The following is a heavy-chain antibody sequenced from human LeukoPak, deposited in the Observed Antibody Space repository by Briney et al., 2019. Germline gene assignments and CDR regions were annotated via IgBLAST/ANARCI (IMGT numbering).Heavy chain of an antibody. J-gene: IGHJ4*02. Sequence: PGGSLRLSCAASAFTFSSYAMSWVRQAPGKGLEWVSAISGSGGSTYYADSVKGQFTISRDNSKNTLYLQMNSLRAEDTAVYYCAKSGYSTKGDFDYWGQGTLVTVSS. CDR3: AKSGYSTKGDFDY. V-gene: IGHV3-23*01. CDR2: ISGSGGST. D-gene: IGHD6-13*01. CDR1: AFTFSSYA.